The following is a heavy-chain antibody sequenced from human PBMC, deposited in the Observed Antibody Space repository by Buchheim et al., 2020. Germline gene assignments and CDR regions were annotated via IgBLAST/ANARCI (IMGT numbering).Heavy chain of an antibody. D-gene: IGHD3-10*01. Sequence: EVQLVQSGAEVKKPGESLRISCKGSGYSFTSYWISWVRQMPGKGLEWMGRIDPSDSYTNYSRSFQGHVTISADKSVSTAYPQWSSLKASDTAMYYCARWNTMVRGVFAAAMDVWGEGTT. J-gene: IGHJ6*02. V-gene: IGHV5-10-1*03. CDR3: ARWNTMVRGVFAAAMDV. CDR1: GYSFTSYW. CDR2: IDPSDSYT.